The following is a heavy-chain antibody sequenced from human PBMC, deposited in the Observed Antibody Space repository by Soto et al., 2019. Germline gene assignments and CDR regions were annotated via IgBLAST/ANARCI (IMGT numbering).Heavy chain of an antibody. J-gene: IGHJ6*02. V-gene: IGHV1-58*01. CDR1: GFTFTSSA. CDR3: AASSDSETNTGYYYGMDV. CDR2: IVVGSGNT. D-gene: IGHD2-8*01. Sequence: QMQLVQSGPEVKKPGTSVKVSCKASGFTFTSSAVQWVRQARGQRLEWTGWIVVGSGNTNYAQKFQERVTITRDMSTSTAYMELSSLRSEDTAVYYCAASSDSETNTGYYYGMDVWGQGTTVTVSS.